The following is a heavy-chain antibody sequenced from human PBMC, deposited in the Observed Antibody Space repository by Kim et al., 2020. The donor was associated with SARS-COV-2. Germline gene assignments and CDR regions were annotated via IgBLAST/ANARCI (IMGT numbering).Heavy chain of an antibody. CDR1: GFTFISYW. D-gene: IGHD2-15*01. CDR2: IKQDGSAK. J-gene: IGHJ6*02. CDR3: VRQDYHGGSGYYYYGLDV. V-gene: IGHV3-7*01. Sequence: GGSLRLSCAASGFTFISYWMSWVRQAPGKGLEWVANIKQDGSAKYYVDSVKGRFTISRDNAGNSMYLQMNSLRAEDTAVYYCVRQDYHGGSGYYYYGLDVWGQGTTVTVSS.